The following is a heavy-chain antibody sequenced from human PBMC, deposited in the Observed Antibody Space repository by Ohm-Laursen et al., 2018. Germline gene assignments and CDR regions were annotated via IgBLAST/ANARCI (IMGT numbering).Heavy chain of an antibody. CDR1: GFTFDDYA. CDR2: ISNSGANT. V-gene: IGHV3-23*01. D-gene: IGHD2-2*01. J-gene: IGHJ6*02. Sequence: GSLRLSCTAFGFTFDDYAMHWVRQAPGKGLEWVSTISNSGANTYYADSVKGRFTISRDNSKNTLYLQMNSLKTEDTAMYYCTTSSISSSNSYYYYGMDVWGQGTTVTVSS. CDR3: TTSSISSSNSYYYYGMDV.